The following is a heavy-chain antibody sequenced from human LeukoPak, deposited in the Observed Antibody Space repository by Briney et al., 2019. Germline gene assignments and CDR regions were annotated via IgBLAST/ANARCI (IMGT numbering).Heavy chain of an antibody. Sequence: AETLSLTCTVSGGSISIYYWSWIRQPAGKGLEWIGRIYTSGSTNYNPSLKSRVTISADTSQNQFSLKLRSVTAADTAVYYCATRTLGNDYWGQGTLVTVYS. V-gene: IGHV4-4*07. CDR3: ATRTLGNDY. D-gene: IGHD3-16*01. CDR2: IYTSGST. J-gene: IGHJ4*02. CDR1: GGSISIYY.